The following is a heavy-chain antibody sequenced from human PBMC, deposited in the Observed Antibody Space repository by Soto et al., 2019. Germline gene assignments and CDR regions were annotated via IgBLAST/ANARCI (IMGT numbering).Heavy chain of an antibody. CDR1: GYTFTSYD. CDR2: ISAYNGNT. Sequence: QVQLVQSGAEVKKPGASVKVSCKASGYTFTSYDISWVRQAPGQGLEWMGGISAYNGNTNYAQKLQGRVPMTTDTSPGTAYMDLGSLRSDDTAVYYRARFQLRGGTTVTTVRFDPWGQGTLVTVCS. D-gene: IGHD4-17*01. CDR3: ARFQLRGGTTVTTVRFDP. J-gene: IGHJ5*02. V-gene: IGHV1-18*01.